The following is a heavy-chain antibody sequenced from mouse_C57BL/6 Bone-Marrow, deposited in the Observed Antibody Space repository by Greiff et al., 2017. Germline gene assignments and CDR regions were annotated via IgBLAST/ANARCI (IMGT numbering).Heavy chain of an antibody. CDR2: IDPSDSYT. J-gene: IGHJ4*01. D-gene: IGHD1-1*01. Sequence: QVQLKQPGAELVMPGASVKLSCKASGYTFTSYWMHWVKQRPGQGLEWIGEIDPSDSYTNYNQKFKGKSTLTVDKSSSTAYMQLSSLTSEDSAVYYCAREITTGVAPWYYAVDYWGQGTSVTVSS. CDR3: AREITTGVAPWYYAVDY. V-gene: IGHV1-69*01. CDR1: GYTFTSYW.